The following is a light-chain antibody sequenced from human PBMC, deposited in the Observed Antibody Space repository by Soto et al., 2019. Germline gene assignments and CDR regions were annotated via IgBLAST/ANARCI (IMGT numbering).Light chain of an antibody. Sequence: DIQMTQSPSSRSASAVDRVTITCRASQSISGSLAWYQQKPGKAPNLLIYDASSLESGVPSRISGSGSGTEFTLTISSLQPDDFATYYCQQYNSYWTFGQGTKVDIK. CDR3: QQYNSYWT. J-gene: IGKJ1*01. CDR1: QSISGS. V-gene: IGKV1-5*01. CDR2: DAS.